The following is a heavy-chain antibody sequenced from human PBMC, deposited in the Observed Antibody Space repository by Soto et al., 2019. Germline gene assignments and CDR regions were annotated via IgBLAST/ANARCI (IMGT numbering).Heavy chain of an antibody. CDR3: ASAYPRGIAARHDAFDI. J-gene: IGHJ3*02. CDR1: GGSISSSNW. Sequence: SETLSLTCAVSGGSISSSNWWSWVRQPPGKGLEWIGEIYHSGSTNYNPSLKSRVTISVDKSKNQFSLKLSSVTAADTAVYYCASAYPRGIAARHDAFDIWGQGTMVTVSS. D-gene: IGHD6-6*01. V-gene: IGHV4-4*02. CDR2: IYHSGST.